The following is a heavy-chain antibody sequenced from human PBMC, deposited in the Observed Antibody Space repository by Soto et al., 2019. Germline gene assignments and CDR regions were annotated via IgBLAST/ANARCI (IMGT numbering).Heavy chain of an antibody. CDR3: ARGLVWYFFVSGTTSELPYNYIDV. CDR2: MNPNSGNT. D-gene: IGHD1-7*01. V-gene: IGHV1-8*01. Sequence: ASAKDSCEGSGYTFTGYDINWGRQATGQGLEWMGRMNPNSGNTGYAQKFQGRVTMTRNTSISTAYMELSSLRSEDTAVYYCARGLVWYFFVSGTTSELPYNYIDVCGQGTTVTGS. CDR1: GYTFTGYD. J-gene: IGHJ6*03.